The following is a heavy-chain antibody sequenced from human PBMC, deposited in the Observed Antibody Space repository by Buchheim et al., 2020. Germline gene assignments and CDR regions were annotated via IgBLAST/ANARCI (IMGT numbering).Heavy chain of an antibody. V-gene: IGHV2-5*02. CDR1: GFSLSTSGVG. Sequence: QITLKESGPTLVKPTQTLTLTCTFSGFSLSTSGVGVGWIRQPPGKALEWLALIYWDDDKRYSPSLKSRLTITKDTSKNQVVLTMNNRDPVETATYYCAHSNECSGGSCYSSPGKHKNWFDPWGQGTL. J-gene: IGHJ5*02. CDR2: IYWDDDK. CDR3: AHSNECSGGSCYSSPGKHKNWFDP. D-gene: IGHD2-15*01.